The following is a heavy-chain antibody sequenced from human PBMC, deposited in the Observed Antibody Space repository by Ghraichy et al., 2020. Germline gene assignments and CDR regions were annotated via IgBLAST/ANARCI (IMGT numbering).Heavy chain of an antibody. CDR3: AKDSGTGGDDY. V-gene: IGHV3-23*01. J-gene: IGHJ4*02. Sequence: LSLTCAASGFTFSGYTMNWVRQAPGKGLEWVAAIRESGDRSYYADSAKGRFTISRDNSKNTLYLQMNSLRAEDTAVYYCAKDSGTGGDDYWGQGTLVTVSS. CDR1: GFTFSGYT. CDR2: IRESGDRS. D-gene: IGHD3-10*01.